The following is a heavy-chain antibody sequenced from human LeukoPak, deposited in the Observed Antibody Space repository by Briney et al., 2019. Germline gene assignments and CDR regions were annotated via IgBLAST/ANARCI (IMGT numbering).Heavy chain of an antibody. D-gene: IGHD3-3*01. CDR2: ISGSGGST. J-gene: IGHJ4*02. CDR3: AKSGGGDFSLGHNY. V-gene: IGHV3-23*01. Sequence: PGGSLRLSCAASGFIFSSYAMSWVRQAPGKGLEWVSAISGSGGSTYYADSVKGRFTISRDNSKNTLYLQMNSLRAEDTAVYYCAKSGGGDFSLGHNYWGQGTLVTVSS. CDR1: GFIFSSYA.